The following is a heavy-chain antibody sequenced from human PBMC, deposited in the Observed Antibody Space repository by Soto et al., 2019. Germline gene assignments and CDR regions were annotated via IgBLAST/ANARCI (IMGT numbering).Heavy chain of an antibody. CDR3: ARHHQYYDFWSGYYMASSSLPPGWFDP. J-gene: IGHJ5*02. D-gene: IGHD3-3*01. Sequence: GGSLRLSCAASGFTFSSYAMHWVRQAPGKGLEWVAVISYDGSNKYYADSVKGRFTISRDNSKNTLYLQMNSLRAEDTAVYYCARHHQYYDFWSGYYMASSSLPPGWFDPWGQGTLVTVSS. V-gene: IGHV3-30-3*01. CDR1: GFTFSSYA. CDR2: ISYDGSNK.